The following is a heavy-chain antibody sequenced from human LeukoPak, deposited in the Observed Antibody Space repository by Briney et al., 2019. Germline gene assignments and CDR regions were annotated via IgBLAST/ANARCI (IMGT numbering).Heavy chain of an antibody. Sequence: ASVKVSCKASGYTFTNYDINWVRQATGQGLEWMGWMNPISGYTGFAQKFQGRVTMTGDTSISTAYMELSSLTSEDPAVYYCARGNRLYTSSWSALAFDIWGQGTMVTVSS. V-gene: IGHV1-8*01. CDR1: GYTFTNYD. CDR3: ARGNRLYTSSWSALAFDI. CDR2: MNPISGYT. J-gene: IGHJ3*02. D-gene: IGHD6-13*01.